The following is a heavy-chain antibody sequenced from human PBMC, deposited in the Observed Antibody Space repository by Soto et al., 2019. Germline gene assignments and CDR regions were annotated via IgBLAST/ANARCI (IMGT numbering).Heavy chain of an antibody. CDR1: GFTFSSYA. D-gene: IGHD3-22*01. V-gene: IGHV3-23*01. J-gene: IGHJ4*02. CDR2: ISGSGCST. CDR3: PKDHECRYSDSRGSCDY. Sequence: GGSLRLSCAASGFTFSSYAMSWVRQAPGKGLEWVSAISGSGCSTYYADSVKGRFTISSDNYKNTLYLQMNSLRAEYTAVYYCPKDHECRYSDSRGSCDYWGQGTRGTV.